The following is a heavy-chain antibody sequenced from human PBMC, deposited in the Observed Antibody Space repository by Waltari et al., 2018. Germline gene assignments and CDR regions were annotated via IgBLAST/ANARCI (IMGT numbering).Heavy chain of an antibody. CDR2: INHSGST. CDR1: DGSFSGYY. Sequence: QVQLQQWGAGLLKPSETLSLTCAVYDGSFSGYYWSWIRQPPGKGLEWIGEINHSGSTNYNPSLKSRVTISVDTSKNQFSLKLSSVTAADTAVYYCARRRGGYYYGSGSYYNFDYWGQGTLVTVSS. V-gene: IGHV4-34*01. D-gene: IGHD3-10*01. J-gene: IGHJ4*02. CDR3: ARRRGGYYYGSGSYYNFDY.